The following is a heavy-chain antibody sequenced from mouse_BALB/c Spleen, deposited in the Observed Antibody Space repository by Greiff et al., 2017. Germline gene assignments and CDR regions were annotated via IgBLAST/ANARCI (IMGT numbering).Heavy chain of an antibody. Sequence: VKLQESGAELAKPGASVKMSCKASGYTFTSYWMHWVKQRPGQGLEWIGYINPSTGYTEYNQKFKDKATLTADKSSSTAYMQLSSLTSEDSAVYYCARDDYERAMDYWGQGTSVTVSS. CDR2: INPSTGYT. V-gene: IGHV1-7*01. CDR1: GYTFTSYW. D-gene: IGHD2-4*01. J-gene: IGHJ4*01. CDR3: ARDDYERAMDY.